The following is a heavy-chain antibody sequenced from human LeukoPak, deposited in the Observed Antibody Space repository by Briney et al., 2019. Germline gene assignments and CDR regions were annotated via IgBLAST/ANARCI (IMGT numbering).Heavy chain of an antibody. D-gene: IGHD2-21*02. CDR2: FDPEDGET. CDR1: GYTLNELS. V-gene: IGHV1-24*01. Sequence: ASVKVFCKVSGYTLNELSVQCLRQAPGKWLELMGGFDPEDGETIYAQKFQGRVTMTEDTSTDTAYMELRSLRSDDTAVYYCARGHRVVTAEFDYWGQGTLVTVSS. CDR3: ARGHRVVTAEFDY. J-gene: IGHJ4*02.